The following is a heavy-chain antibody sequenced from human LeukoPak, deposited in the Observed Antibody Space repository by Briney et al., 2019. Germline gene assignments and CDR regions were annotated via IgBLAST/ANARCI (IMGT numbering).Heavy chain of an antibody. J-gene: IGHJ6*02. V-gene: IGHV3-30*03. Sequence: GRSLRLSCAASGFTFTSYGMHWVRQAPGKGLEWVAVISYDGSNKYYADSVKGRFTISRDNSKNTLYLQMNSLRAEDTAVYYCARDYQAARPISGYYYYYYYGMDVWGQGTTVTVSS. CDR2: ISYDGSNK. CDR1: GFTFTSYG. D-gene: IGHD6-6*01. CDR3: ARDYQAARPISGYYYYYYYGMDV.